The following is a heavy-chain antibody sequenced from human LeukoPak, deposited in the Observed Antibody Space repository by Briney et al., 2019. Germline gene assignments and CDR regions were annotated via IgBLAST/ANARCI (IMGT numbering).Heavy chain of an antibody. V-gene: IGHV4-59*01. CDR2: IYYSGST. CDR3: ARGAYYDSSGYYLSYWYFDL. J-gene: IGHJ2*01. D-gene: IGHD3-22*01. CDR1: GGSISSYY. Sequence: SETLSLTCTVSGGSISSYYWSWIRQPPGKGLEWIGYIYYSGSTNYNPSLKSRVTISVDTSKNQFSLKLSSVTAADTAVYYCARGAYYDSSGYYLSYWYFDLWGRGTLVTVSS.